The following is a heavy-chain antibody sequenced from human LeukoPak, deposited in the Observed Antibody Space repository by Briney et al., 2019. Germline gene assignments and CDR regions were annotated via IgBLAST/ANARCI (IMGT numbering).Heavy chain of an antibody. V-gene: IGHV3-43D*03. CDR2: ISWDGGST. Sequence: GGSLRLSCAASGFTFDDYAMHWVRQAPGKGLEWVSLISWDGGSTYYADSVKGRFTISRDNSKNSLYLQMNSLRAEDTALYYCAKPRGGYSYVTPLDVWGKGTTVTVSS. CDR1: GFTFDDYA. D-gene: IGHD5-18*01. CDR3: AKPRGGYSYVTPLDV. J-gene: IGHJ6*04.